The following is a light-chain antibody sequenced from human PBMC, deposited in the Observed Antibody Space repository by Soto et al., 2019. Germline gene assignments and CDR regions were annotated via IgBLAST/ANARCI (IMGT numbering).Light chain of an antibody. CDR1: QSVSSY. CDR2: DAS. J-gene: IGKJ1*01. V-gene: IGKV3-11*01. Sequence: EIVLTQSPATLSLSPGERATLSCRASQSVSSYLAWYQQKPGQAPRLLIYDASSRATGIPARFSGSGSETEFPLTISSLEPEDFAVYYCQQRSNWPVTFAQGTRVEIK. CDR3: QQRSNWPVT.